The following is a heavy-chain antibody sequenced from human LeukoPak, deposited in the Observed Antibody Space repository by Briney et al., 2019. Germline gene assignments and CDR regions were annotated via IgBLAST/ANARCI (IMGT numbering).Heavy chain of an antibody. J-gene: IGHJ3*02. V-gene: IGHV3-23*01. CDR2: ISGSGGST. CDR1: GFTFSSYA. D-gene: IGHD2-2*01. Sequence: TGGSLRLSCAASGFTFSSYAMSWVRQAPGEGLEWVSAISGSGGSTYYADSVKGRFTISRDNSKNTLYLQMNSLRAEDTAVYYCAKGYCSSTSCYADQYAFDIWGQGTMVTVSS. CDR3: AKGYCSSTSCYADQYAFDI.